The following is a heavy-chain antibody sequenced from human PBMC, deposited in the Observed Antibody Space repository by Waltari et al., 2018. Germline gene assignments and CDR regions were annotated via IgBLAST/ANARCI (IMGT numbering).Heavy chain of an antibody. J-gene: IGHJ4*02. D-gene: IGHD2-15*01. CDR3: ARDRGRGLYLDT. CDR2: VRGDGRT. Sequence: SGVRKSPGKGLEWIGQVRGDGRTNYNPSFASRVIISLDTSTHHFALEVTSATAADTALYYCARDRGRGLYLDTWGQGILVTVAP. V-gene: IGHV4-4*02.